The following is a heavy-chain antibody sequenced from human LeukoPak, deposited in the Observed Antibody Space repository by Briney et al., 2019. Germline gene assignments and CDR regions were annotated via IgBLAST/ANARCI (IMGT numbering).Heavy chain of an antibody. CDR2: INPSGGST. V-gene: IGHV1-46*01. CDR3: ARTIAAAGSLVWFDP. J-gene: IGHJ5*02. Sequence: ASVKVSCEASGYTFTSYYMHWVRQAPGQGLEWMGIINPSGGSTSYAQKFQGRVTMTRDTSTSTVYMELSSLRSEDTAVYYCARTIAAAGSLVWFDPWGQGTLVTVSS. D-gene: IGHD6-13*01. CDR1: GYTFTSYY.